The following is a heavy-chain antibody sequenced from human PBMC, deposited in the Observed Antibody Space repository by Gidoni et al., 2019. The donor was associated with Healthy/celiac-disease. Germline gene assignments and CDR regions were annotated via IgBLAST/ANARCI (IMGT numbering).Heavy chain of an antibody. CDR3: ARNLIAAAAHDLPSAFDI. D-gene: IGHD6-13*01. CDR1: GGTFSSYA. J-gene: IGHJ3*02. V-gene: IGHV1-69*01. Sequence: EVKKPGSSVKVSCKASGGTFSSYAISWVRQAPGQGLEWMGGIIPIFGTANYAQKFQGRVTITADESTSTAYMELSSLRSEDTAVYYCARNLIAAAAHDLPSAFDIWGQGTMVTVSS. CDR2: IIPIFGTA.